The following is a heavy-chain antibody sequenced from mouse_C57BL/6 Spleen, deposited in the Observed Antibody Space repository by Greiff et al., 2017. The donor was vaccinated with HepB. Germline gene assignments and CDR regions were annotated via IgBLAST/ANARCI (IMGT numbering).Heavy chain of an antibody. CDR2: ISSGGSYT. CDR1: GFTFSSYG. J-gene: IGHJ4*01. V-gene: IGHV5-6*01. D-gene: IGHD2-4*01. CDR3: ARQGYDYDGDYYAMDY. Sequence: DVQLVESGGDLVKPGGSLKLSCAASGFTFSSYGMSWVRQTPDKRLEWVATISSGGSYTYYPDSVKGRFTISRDNAKNTLYLQMSSLKSEDTAMYYCARQGYDYDGDYYAMDYWGQGTSVTVSS.